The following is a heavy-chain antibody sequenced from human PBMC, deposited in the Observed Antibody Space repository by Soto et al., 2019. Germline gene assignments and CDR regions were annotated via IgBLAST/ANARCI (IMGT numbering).Heavy chain of an antibody. J-gene: IGHJ5*02. Sequence: PSETLSLTCTVSGGSISSYYWSWIRQPPGKGLEWIGYIYYSGSTNYNPSLKSRVTISVDTSKNQFSLKLNSVTAADTAVYYCARHKYTSSWANWFDLWGQGTLVTVSS. CDR2: IYYSGST. CDR1: GGSISSYY. V-gene: IGHV4-59*08. D-gene: IGHD6-13*01. CDR3: ARHKYTSSWANWFDL.